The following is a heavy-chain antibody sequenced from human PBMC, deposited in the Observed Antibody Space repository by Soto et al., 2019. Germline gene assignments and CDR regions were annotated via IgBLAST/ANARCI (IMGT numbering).Heavy chain of an antibody. CDR2: ISAYNGNT. CDR3: ARSGRGYYGSGTPDSYY. D-gene: IGHD3-10*01. CDR1: GYTFTSYG. Sequence: QVQLVQSGAEVKKPGASVKVSCKASGYTFTSYGISWVRQAPGQGLEWMGWISAYNGNTNYAQKLQGRVTMTTDTSTSTAYRELRSLRSDDTAVYYCARSGRGYYGSGTPDSYYWGQGTLVTVSS. J-gene: IGHJ4*02. V-gene: IGHV1-18*01.